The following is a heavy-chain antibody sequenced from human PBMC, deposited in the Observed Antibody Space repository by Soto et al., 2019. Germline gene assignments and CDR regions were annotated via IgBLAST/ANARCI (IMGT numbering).Heavy chain of an antibody. J-gene: IGHJ6*03. Sequence: SVKVSCKASGFTFTSSAMQWVRQARGQRLEWIGWIVVGSGETIYAQKFQGRVTMTEDTSTDTAYMELSSLRSEDTAVYYCATHTSGSYYYYYYMDVWGKGTTVTVSS. CDR1: GFTFTSSA. CDR3: ATHTSGSYYYYYYMDV. V-gene: IGHV1-58*02. CDR2: IVVGSGET. D-gene: IGHD1-26*01.